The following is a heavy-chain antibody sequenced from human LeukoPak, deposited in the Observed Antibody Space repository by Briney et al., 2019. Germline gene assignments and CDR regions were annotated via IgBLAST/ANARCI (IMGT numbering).Heavy chain of an antibody. CDR3: VSWAEKYYETSDYSLAPSNS. V-gene: IGHV3-7*01. J-gene: IGHJ5*02. CDR1: GFTFSSYS. D-gene: IGHD3-22*01. Sequence: PGGSLRLSCAASGFTFSSYSMNWVRQAPGKGLEWAAHINEDGGDKYYVESVKGRFTISRDNAKNSLYLQMNSLRAEDTAVYYCVSWAEKYYETSDYSLAPSNSWGQGTLVTVSS. CDR2: INEDGGDK.